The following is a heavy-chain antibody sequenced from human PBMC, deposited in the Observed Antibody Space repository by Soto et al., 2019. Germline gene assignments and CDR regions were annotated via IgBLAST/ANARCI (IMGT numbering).Heavy chain of an antibody. CDR2: INHSGST. V-gene: IGHV4-34*01. CDR1: GGSFSGYY. D-gene: IGHD3-10*01. J-gene: IGHJ6*03. CDR3: ARETSNYYGSGSYYKVRVYYYMDV. Sequence: SETLSLTCAVYGGSFSGYYWSWIRQPPGKGLEWIGEINHSGSTNYNPSLKSRVTISVDTSKNQFSLKLSSVTAADTAVYYCARETSNYYGSGSYYKVRVYYYMDVWGKGTTVTVSS.